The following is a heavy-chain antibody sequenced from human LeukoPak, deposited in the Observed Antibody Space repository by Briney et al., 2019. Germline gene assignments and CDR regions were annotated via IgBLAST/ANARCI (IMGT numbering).Heavy chain of an antibody. CDR3: ARRASRENYFDY. CDR1: GVSISNSY. D-gene: IGHD5-24*01. J-gene: IGHJ4*02. Sequence: SETLSLTCTVSGVSISNSYWIWLRQPPGKGPEGIGYISYSVTTNSNPSLKSRVTLSVDTSKNELFLQLSSVTAADTAVYYCARRASRENYFDYWGTGTLVTVSS. V-gene: IGHV4-59*08. CDR2: ISYSVTT.